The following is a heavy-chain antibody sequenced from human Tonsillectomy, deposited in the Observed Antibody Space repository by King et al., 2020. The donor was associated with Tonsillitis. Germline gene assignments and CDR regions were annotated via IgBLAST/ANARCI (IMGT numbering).Heavy chain of an antibody. D-gene: IGHD3-22*01. CDR2: IYYSGST. CDR3: ARHGYDSSGYYSAFFDY. CDR1: GGSISRYS. V-gene: IGHV4-59*08. J-gene: IGHJ4*02. Sequence: QVQLQESGPGLVKPSETLSLTCTVSGGSISRYSWSWIRQPPGKGLEWIGYIYYSGSTNNNPSLKSRVTISVDTSKNQFALKLSSVTAADTAVYYCARHGYDSSGYYSAFFDYWGQGTPVIVSS.